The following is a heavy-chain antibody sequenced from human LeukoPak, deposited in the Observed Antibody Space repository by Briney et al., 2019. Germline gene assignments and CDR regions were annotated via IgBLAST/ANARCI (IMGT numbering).Heavy chain of an antibody. CDR2: ISSSSSYI. D-gene: IGHD5-18*01. J-gene: IGHJ6*03. CDR1: GFTSSNAW. Sequence: GGSLRLSCAASGFTSSNAWMSWVRQAPGKGLEWVSSISSSSSYIYYADSVKGRFTTSRDNAQNSLYLQMNSLRAEDTAVYYCARDQWLQSYHYMDVWGKGTTVTVSS. CDR3: ARDQWLQSYHYMDV. V-gene: IGHV3-21*01.